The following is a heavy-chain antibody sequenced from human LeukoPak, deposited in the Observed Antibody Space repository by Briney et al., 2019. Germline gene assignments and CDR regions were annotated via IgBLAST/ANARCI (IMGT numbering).Heavy chain of an antibody. J-gene: IGHJ5*02. CDR3: ARGWARGYDFWSDNWFDP. CDR1: GGSISSGSYY. V-gene: IGHV4-61*02. D-gene: IGHD3-3*01. CDR2: IYTSGST. Sequence: SQTLSLTCTVSGGSISSGSYYWSWIRQPVGKGLEWIGRIYTSGSTNYNPSLKSRVTISVDTSKNQFSLKLSSVTAADTAVYYCARGWARGYDFWSDNWFDPWGQGTLVTVSS.